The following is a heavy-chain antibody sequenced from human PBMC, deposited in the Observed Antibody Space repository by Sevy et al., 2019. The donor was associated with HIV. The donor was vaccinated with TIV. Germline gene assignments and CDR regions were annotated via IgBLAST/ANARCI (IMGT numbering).Heavy chain of an antibody. D-gene: IGHD3-16*01. V-gene: IGHV4-59*11. CDR3: TKTHGGYYFDY. CDR1: GGSINDHY. Sequence: SETLSLTCTISGGSINDHYWSWIRQPPGKGLEWIGYFSDSGTNNYNPSLKSRVTISVDTSKNHFSLKLTSVTASDTAIYYCTKTHGGYYFDYWAQGTPVTVSS. CDR2: FSDSGTN. J-gene: IGHJ4*02.